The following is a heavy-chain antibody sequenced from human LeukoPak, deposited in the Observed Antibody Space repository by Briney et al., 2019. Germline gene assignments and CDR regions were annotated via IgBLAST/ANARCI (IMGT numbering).Heavy chain of an antibody. V-gene: IGHV1-69*04. Sequence: ASVKVSCKASGGTFSSYAISWVRQAPGQGLEWMGRIIPILGIANYAQKFQGRVTITADKSTSTAYMELSSLRSEDTAVYYCAREDSSNWYVWFDPWGQGTLVTVSS. CDR3: AREDSSNWYVWFDP. CDR2: IIPILGIA. D-gene: IGHD6-13*01. CDR1: GGTFSSYA. J-gene: IGHJ5*02.